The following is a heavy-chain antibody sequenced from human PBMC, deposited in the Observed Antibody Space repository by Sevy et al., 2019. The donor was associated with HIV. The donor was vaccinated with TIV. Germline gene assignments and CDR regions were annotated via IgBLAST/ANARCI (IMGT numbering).Heavy chain of an antibody. CDR1: GFIFSSYA. D-gene: IGHD2-15*01. J-gene: IGHJ4*02. CDR2: MTFDGSNK. CDR3: ARDRFPDIVGVLPNFDY. Sequence: GGSLRLSCAASGFIFSSYAMHWVRQAPGKGLEWVAVMTFDGSNKYYADSVKGRFTISRDNSKKTLYLQMNSLRTADTAVYYCARDRFPDIVGVLPNFDYWGQGTLVTVSS. V-gene: IGHV3-30*04.